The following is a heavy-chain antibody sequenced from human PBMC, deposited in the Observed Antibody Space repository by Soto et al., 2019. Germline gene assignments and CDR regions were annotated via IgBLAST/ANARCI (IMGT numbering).Heavy chain of an antibody. CDR2: ISGSGGST. Sequence: XGSLRLSCAASGFTFSSFAMSWVRQAPGKGLDWVSAISGSGGSTYSADSVKGRFTISRDNSKNTLYLQMSSLRAEDTAVYYCARGFSAGKGSPPDFRGQGSLVTVSS. J-gene: IGHJ4*02. V-gene: IGHV3-23*01. CDR1: GFTFSSFA. D-gene: IGHD6-13*01. CDR3: ARGFSAGKGSPPDF.